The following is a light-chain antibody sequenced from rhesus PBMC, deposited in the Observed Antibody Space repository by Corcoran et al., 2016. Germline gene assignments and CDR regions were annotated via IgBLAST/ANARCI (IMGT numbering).Light chain of an antibody. J-gene: IGKJ3*01. V-gene: IGKV1-28*02. CDR2: GAS. Sequence: DIQMTQSPSSRSASVGDTVTVTCRTSQDVGIYLNWFQQKLGKAPNLLIYGASILQSGVPSRFSGSGSGTDFTLPISSLQPEDFATYRCQQHKSHPFSFGPGTKLDI. CDR3: QQHKSHPFS. CDR1: QDVGIY.